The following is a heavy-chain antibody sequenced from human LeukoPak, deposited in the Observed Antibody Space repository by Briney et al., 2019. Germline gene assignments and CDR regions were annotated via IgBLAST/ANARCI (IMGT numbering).Heavy chain of an antibody. J-gene: IGHJ6*03. V-gene: IGHV4-59*01. CDR3: ARGSIAAAGSYYMDV. Sequence: SETLSLTCAVYGGSFSGYYWSWIRQPPGKGLEWIGYIYYSGSTNYNPSLKSRVTISVDTSKNQFSLKLSSVTAADTAVYYCARGSIAAAGSYYMDVWGKGTTVTVSS. CDR1: GGSFSGYY. CDR2: IYYSGST. D-gene: IGHD6-13*01.